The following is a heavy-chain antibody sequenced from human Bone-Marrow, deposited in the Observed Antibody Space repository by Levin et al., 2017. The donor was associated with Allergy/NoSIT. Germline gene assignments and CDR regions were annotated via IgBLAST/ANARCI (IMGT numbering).Heavy chain of an antibody. Sequence: PGGSLRLSCAASGFSFSSYGMHWVRQAPGKGLERVALISDDGSKKYYTDSVRGRFTISRDNSKNTLYLQMNGLRAEDTAAYYCARDLISGYTESPLGYWGQGNLVTVSS. CDR2: ISDDGSKK. J-gene: IGHJ4*02. V-gene: IGHV3-30*03. CDR1: GFSFSSYG. CDR3: ARDLISGYTESPLGY. D-gene: IGHD3-9*01.